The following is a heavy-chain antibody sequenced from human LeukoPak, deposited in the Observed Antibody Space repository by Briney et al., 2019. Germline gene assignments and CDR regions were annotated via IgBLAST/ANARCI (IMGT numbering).Heavy chain of an antibody. D-gene: IGHD3-10*01. CDR2: IYSGGST. V-gene: IGHV3-66*01. Sequence: GGSLRLSCAASGFTVSSNYMSWVRQAPGKGLEWVSVIYSGGSTYYADSVKGRFTISRDNSKNALYLQMNSLRAEDTAVYYCAREYRGEYYFAYWGQGTLVTVSS. CDR1: GFTVSSNY. J-gene: IGHJ4*02. CDR3: AREYRGEYYFAY.